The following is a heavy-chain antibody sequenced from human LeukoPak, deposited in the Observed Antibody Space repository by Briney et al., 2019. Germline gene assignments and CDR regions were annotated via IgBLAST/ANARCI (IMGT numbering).Heavy chain of an antibody. J-gene: IGHJ5*02. V-gene: IGHV3-11*01. D-gene: IGHD1-26*01. CDR3: ARVSRWTARGRYSGSYSGVDP. Sequence: GGSLRLSCAASGFTFSDYYMSWIRQAPGKGLEWVSYISSSGSTIYYADSVKGRFTISRDNAKNSLYLQMNSLRAEDTAVYYCARVSRWTARGRYSGSYSGVDPWGQGTLVTVSS. CDR1: GFTFSDYY. CDR2: ISSSGSTI.